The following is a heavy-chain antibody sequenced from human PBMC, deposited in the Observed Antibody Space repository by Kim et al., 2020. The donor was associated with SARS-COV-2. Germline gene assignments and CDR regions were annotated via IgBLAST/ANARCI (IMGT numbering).Heavy chain of an antibody. D-gene: IGHD4-17*01. Sequence: GGSLRLSCTASGFTFGDYAMSWVRQAPGKGLEWVGFIRSKAYGGTTEYAASVKGRFTISRDDSKSIAYLQMNSLKTEDTAVYYCITAVTPGVYWGQGTLVTVSS. CDR1: GFTFGDYA. CDR3: ITAVTPGVY. V-gene: IGHV3-49*04. CDR2: IRSKAYGGTT. J-gene: IGHJ4*02.